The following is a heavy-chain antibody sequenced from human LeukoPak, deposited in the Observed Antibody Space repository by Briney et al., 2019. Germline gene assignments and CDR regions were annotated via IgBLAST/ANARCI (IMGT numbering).Heavy chain of an antibody. CDR3: VSMVSDGFDI. Sequence: GASVKVSCKASGYTFTSYYMHWVRQAPGQGLEFMGWINTYNGNPTYAQAFTGRFVFSVDTSVSTAYLQISSLKTEDTAVYYCVSMVSDGFDIWGQGTMIIVSS. CDR1: GYTFTSYY. J-gene: IGHJ3*02. D-gene: IGHD2-8*01. V-gene: IGHV7-4-1*02. CDR2: INTYNGNP.